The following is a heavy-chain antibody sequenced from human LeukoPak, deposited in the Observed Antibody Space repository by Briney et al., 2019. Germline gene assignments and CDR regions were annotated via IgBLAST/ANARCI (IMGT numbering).Heavy chain of an antibody. CDR2: ISYRGST. D-gene: IGHD4-17*01. V-gene: IGHV4-59*08. CDR3: ARHLYGDYVSDS. J-gene: IGHJ4*02. CDR1: GGSIKSYF. Sequence: SETLSLTCTVSGGSIKSYFWSWIRQSPWKGLEWIGYISYRGSTNYNPSLKSRVIISIDTSKNQFSLKLSSVTAADTAVYYCARHLYGDYVSDSWGQGNLVTVSS.